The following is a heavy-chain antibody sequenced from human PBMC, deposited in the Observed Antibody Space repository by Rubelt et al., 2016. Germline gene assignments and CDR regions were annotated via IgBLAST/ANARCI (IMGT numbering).Heavy chain of an antibody. D-gene: IGHD3-22*01. J-gene: IGHJ3*02. V-gene: IGHV4-38-2*02. CDR1: GYSISSGYY. Sequence: QVQLQESGPGLVKPSETLSLTCTVSGYSISSGYYWGWIRQPPGKGLEWIGEINHSGSTNYNPSLKIRVTISVDTSKNQFSLKLSSVTAADRAVYYCARDPGPGSSGDYAFDIWGQGTMVTVSS. CDR2: INHSGST. CDR3: ARDPGPGSSGDYAFDI.